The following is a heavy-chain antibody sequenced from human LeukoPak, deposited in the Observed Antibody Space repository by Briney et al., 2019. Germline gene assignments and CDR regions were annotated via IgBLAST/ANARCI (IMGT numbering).Heavy chain of an antibody. Sequence: SETLSLTCTVSGYSISSGYYWCWIRQPPGKGLEWFGSINHSGSTYYNPSLKSRVTISVDTSKNQFSLKLSSVTAADTAVYYCARVVTTVVTPVYYYYMDVWGKGTTVTVSS. D-gene: IGHD4-23*01. CDR2: INHSGST. J-gene: IGHJ6*03. V-gene: IGHV4-38-2*02. CDR3: ARVVTTVVTPVYYYYMDV. CDR1: GYSISSGYY.